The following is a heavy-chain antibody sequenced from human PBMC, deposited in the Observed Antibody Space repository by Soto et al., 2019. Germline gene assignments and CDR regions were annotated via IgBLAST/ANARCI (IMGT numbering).Heavy chain of an antibody. CDR2: ISVLNGYA. J-gene: IGHJ5*01. CDR1: GYSFHNSG. CDR3: SKNGTTWFAS. V-gene: IGHV1-18*01. D-gene: IGHD1-1*01. Sequence: QVQLVQSGPELEKPGASVKVSCKTSGYSFHNSGISWVRQAPGQGLEWMGWISVLNGYAHYGQKFQGRVIMTADTFTSTAYMELRGLRSDDTAMYYCSKNGTTWFASWGQGTPVTVSS.